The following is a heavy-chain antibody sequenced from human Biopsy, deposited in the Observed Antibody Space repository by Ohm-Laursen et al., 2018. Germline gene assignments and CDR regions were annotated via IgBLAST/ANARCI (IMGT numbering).Heavy chain of an antibody. CDR3: ARGGADFHGTDS. CDR2: ITLSGSYV. D-gene: IGHD3-3*01. CDR1: GFTFSNYN. J-gene: IGHJ4*02. V-gene: IGHV3-21*01. Sequence: SLRLSCAASGFTFSNYNMNWVRQAPGRGLEWVSSITLSGSYVYYADSVKGRFTISRDNAKSTLYLQMNSLRVEDTAVYYCARGGADFHGTDSWGQGTLVSVSS.